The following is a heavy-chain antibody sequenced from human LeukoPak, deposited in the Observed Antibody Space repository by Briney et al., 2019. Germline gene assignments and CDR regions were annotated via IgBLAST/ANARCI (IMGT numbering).Heavy chain of an antibody. J-gene: IGHJ6*03. CDR2: ISSSSSTI. CDR1: GFTFSSYS. D-gene: IGHD5-12*01. V-gene: IGHV3-48*02. Sequence: GGSLRLSCAASGFTFSSYSMNWVRQAPGKGLEWVSYISSSSSTIYYADSVKGRFTISRDNDKNSLYLQMNSLRDEDTAVYYCARALPTVIVATINYMDVWGKGTTVTVSS. CDR3: ARALPTVIVATINYMDV.